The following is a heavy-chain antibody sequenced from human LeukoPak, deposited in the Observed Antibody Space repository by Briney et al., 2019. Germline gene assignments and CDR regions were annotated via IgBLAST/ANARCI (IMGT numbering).Heavy chain of an antibody. CDR3: ARDLSYDDGTSKYYYYMDV. CDR2: ISSSSTYI. Sequence: PGGSLRLSCAASGLTFSSYSMNWVRQAPGKGLEWVSSISSSSTYIYYADSVKGRLTISRDNAKNSLYLQMNSLRAEDTAVYFCARDLSYDDGTSKYYYYMDVWGKGTTVTVSS. CDR1: GLTFSSYS. V-gene: IGHV3-21*01. J-gene: IGHJ6*03. D-gene: IGHD3-22*01.